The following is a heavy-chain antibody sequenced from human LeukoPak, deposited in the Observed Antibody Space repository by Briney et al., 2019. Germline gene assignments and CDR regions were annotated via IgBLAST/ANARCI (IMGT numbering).Heavy chain of an antibody. Sequence: SGRSLRLSCAASGFTFSTYAMHWVRQAPGKGLECVAVISYDGSNKYYADSVKGRFTISRDNSKSTLYLQMISLRAEDTAVYYCARDHWVTMVRGVIPLYGLDVWGQGSTVTVSS. CDR1: GFTFSTYA. CDR3: ARDHWVTMVRGVIPLYGLDV. V-gene: IGHV3-30-3*01. D-gene: IGHD3-10*01. J-gene: IGHJ6*02. CDR2: ISYDGSNK.